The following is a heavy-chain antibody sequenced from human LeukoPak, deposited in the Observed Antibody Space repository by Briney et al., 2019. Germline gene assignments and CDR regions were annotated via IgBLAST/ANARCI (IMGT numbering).Heavy chain of an antibody. CDR1: GGTFNNYA. Sequence: SVKVSCKASGGTFNNYAINWVRQAPGQGLEWMGAFIPIFTTTNYAQKFQARVTITADKSTSTAYMELSSLRSEDTAMYYCTRRNGSYFDIWGQGTVVTVSS. J-gene: IGHJ3*02. CDR3: TRRNGSYFDI. D-gene: IGHD1-26*01. V-gene: IGHV1-69*06. CDR2: FIPIFTTT.